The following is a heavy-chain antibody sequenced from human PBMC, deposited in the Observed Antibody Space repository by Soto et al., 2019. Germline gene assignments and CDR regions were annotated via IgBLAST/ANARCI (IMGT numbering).Heavy chain of an antibody. D-gene: IGHD3-10*01. V-gene: IGHV1-69*02. CDR1: GGTFNSYT. CDR2: VNPIVGMS. Sequence: QVQLVQSGAEVKKPGSSVRFSCTASGGTFNSYTINWVRQAPGQGLEWVGRVNPIVGMSNFAQKFQGRVTIIADKSTSIAYMDLTRLKSDDTAVYYCATSYGSGSTHFDYWGQGTLVTVSS. J-gene: IGHJ4*02. CDR3: ATSYGSGSTHFDY.